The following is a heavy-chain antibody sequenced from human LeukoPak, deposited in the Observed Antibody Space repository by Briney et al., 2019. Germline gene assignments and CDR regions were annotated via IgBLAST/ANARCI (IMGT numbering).Heavy chain of an antibody. J-gene: IGHJ3*02. CDR1: GFTFGDYA. CDR3: ASRLGYYGLGGVTPDAFDI. V-gene: IGHV3-7*01. Sequence: PGGSLRLSCTASGFTFGDYAMSWVRQAPGKGLEWVANIKQDGSEKYYVDSVKGRFTISRDDAKNSLYLQMNSLRAEDTAVYYCASRLGYYGLGGVTPDAFDIWGQGTMVTVSS. CDR2: IKQDGSEK. D-gene: IGHD3-10*01.